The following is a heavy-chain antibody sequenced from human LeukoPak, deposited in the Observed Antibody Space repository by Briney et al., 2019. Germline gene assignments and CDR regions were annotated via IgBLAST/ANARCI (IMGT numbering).Heavy chain of an antibody. CDR1: GYVFNNYY. D-gene: IGHD3-3*01. Sequence: ASVKISCKAPGYVFNNYYMHWLRQAPGQGLEWMGIINPLGGSPIYAQKFQGRVTMTADTFTRTAYMELSSLRSEDMAIYYCARSQWLLDPSAHWGRGTLVTVSS. CDR2: INPLGGSP. V-gene: IGHV1-46*02. CDR3: ARSQWLLDPSAH. J-gene: IGHJ4*02.